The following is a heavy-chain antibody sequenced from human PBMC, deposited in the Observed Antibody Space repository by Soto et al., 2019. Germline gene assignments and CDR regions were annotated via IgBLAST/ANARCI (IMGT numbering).Heavy chain of an antibody. CDR2: IKQDGSEK. CDR1: GFTFSSYW. V-gene: IGHV3-7*01. CDR3: ARDRPPVLMVYAIPPVDY. Sequence: PGGSLRLSCAASGFTFSSYWMSWVRQAPGKGLEWVANIKQDGSEKYYVDSVKGRFTISRDNAKNSLYLQMNSLRAEDTAVYYCARDRPPVLMVYAIPPVDYWGQGTLVTVSS. D-gene: IGHD2-8*01. J-gene: IGHJ4*02.